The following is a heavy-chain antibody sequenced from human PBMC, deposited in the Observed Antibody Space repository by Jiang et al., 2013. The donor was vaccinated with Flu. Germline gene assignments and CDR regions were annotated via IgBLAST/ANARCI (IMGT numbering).Heavy chain of an antibody. V-gene: IGHV5-10-1*01. CDR2: IYPSDSYT. J-gene: IGHJ4*02. CDR3: ARLDDGYNLDY. CDR1: GYSFTTYY. D-gene: IGHD5-24*01. Sequence: GAEVKKPGESLRISCKGSGYSFTTYYISWVRQMPGKGLEWMGRIYPSDSYTNYSPSFQGHVTISADKSITTAYLQWSSLKASDTAIYYCARLDDGYNLDYWGQGTLVTVSS.